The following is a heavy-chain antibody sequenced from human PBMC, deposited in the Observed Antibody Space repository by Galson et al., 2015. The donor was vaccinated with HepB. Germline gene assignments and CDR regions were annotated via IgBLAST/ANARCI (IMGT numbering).Heavy chain of an antibody. CDR3: ARGAFGGASNYYYYYGMDV. CDR1: GYTFTSYY. Sequence: SVKVSCKASGYTFTSYYMHWVRQAPGQGLEWMGIINPSGGSTSYAQKFQGRVTMTRDTSTSTVYMELSSLRSEDTAVYYCARGAFGGASNYYYYYGMDVWGQGTTVTVSS. V-gene: IGHV1-46*01. D-gene: IGHD3-16*01. J-gene: IGHJ6*02. CDR2: INPSGGST.